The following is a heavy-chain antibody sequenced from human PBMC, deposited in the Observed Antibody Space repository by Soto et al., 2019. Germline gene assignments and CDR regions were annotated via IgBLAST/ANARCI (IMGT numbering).Heavy chain of an antibody. CDR1: GGSISSGGYY. D-gene: IGHD3-22*01. CDR2: IYYSGST. CDR3: ASLSAGYYYDSSGYYFDY. Sequence: PSETLSLTCTVSGGSISSGGYYWSWIRQHPGEGLEWIGYIYYSGSTYYKPSLKSRLTISVDTSKNQFSLKLSSVTAADTAVYYCASLSAGYYYDSSGYYFDYWGQGTLVTVSS. J-gene: IGHJ4*02. V-gene: IGHV4-31*03.